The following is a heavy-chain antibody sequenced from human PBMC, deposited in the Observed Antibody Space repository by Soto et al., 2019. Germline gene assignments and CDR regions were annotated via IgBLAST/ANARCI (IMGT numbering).Heavy chain of an antibody. J-gene: IGHJ5*02. D-gene: IGHD3-3*01. Sequence: ASVNVSCKASGYTFTRYTMNWVRQAPGQRLEWMGWINPDNGNAKSSQKFQDRVIITRDTSASTAYMDLSSLRSEDTAVYDGGRGFATGHRAPWRKGPRVP. CDR3: GRGFATGHRAP. V-gene: IGHV1-3*01. CDR2: INPDNGNA. CDR1: GYTFTRYT.